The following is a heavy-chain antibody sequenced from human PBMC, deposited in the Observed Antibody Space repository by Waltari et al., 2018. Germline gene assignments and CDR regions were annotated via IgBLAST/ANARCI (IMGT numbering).Heavy chain of an antibody. CDR3: ARASGANWNDGVGD. CDR1: GFLFSSYA. V-gene: IGHV3-30-3*01. D-gene: IGHD1-1*01. CDR2: ISYDGSNK. Sequence: QVQLVESGGGVVQPGRSMRLSWAASGFLFSSYAMHWVRHAPGKGLEWVAVISYDGSNKYYADSVKGRFTISRDNSKNTLYLQMNSLRAEDTAVYYCARASGANWNDGVGDWGQGTLVTVSS. J-gene: IGHJ4*02.